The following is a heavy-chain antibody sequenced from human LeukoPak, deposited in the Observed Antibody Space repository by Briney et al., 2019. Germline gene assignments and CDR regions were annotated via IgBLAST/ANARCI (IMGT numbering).Heavy chain of an antibody. CDR1: GGSFSVYY. D-gene: IGHD6-6*01. Sequence: SETLSLTCVVYGGSFSVYYWSWIRQPPGKGLEWVGEINHSGSNNYNPSLKSRVAISVDTSKNQFSLKLSSVTAADTAVYCCLGSSSYVVNYYYYMDVWGKGTTVTVSS. V-gene: IGHV4-34*01. CDR3: LGSSSYVVNYYYYMDV. CDR2: INHSGSN. J-gene: IGHJ6*03.